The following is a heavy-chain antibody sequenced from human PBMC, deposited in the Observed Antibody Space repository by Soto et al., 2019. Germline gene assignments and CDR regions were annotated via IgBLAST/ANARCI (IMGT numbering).Heavy chain of an antibody. D-gene: IGHD1-7*01. CDR2: INHSGST. J-gene: IGHJ5*02. CDR1: GGSFSGYY. Sequence: PSETLSLTCAVYGGSFSGYYWSWIRQPPGKGLEWIGEINHSGSTNYNPSLKSRVTISVDTSKNQFSLKLSSVTAADTAVYYCARGRGTGTTRFDPWGQGTLVTVSS. V-gene: IGHV4-34*01. CDR3: ARGRGTGTTRFDP.